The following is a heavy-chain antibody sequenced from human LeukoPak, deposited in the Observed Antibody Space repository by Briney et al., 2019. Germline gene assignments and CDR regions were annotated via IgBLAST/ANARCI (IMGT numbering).Heavy chain of an antibody. D-gene: IGHD5-18*01. CDR1: GGSISSYY. CDR2: IYYSGST. V-gene: IGHV4-59*08. J-gene: IGHJ2*01. Sequence: SETLSLTCNVSGGSISSYYWSWIRQPPGRGLEWIGNIYYSGSTSYNPSLMSRVTISVDTSKNQFSLRLSSVTATDTAVYYCARHPGNSYGSWYFDLWGRGTLVAVSS. CDR3: ARHPGNSYGSWYFDL.